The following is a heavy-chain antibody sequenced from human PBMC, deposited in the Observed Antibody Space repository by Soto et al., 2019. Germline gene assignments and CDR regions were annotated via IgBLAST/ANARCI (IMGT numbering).Heavy chain of an antibody. J-gene: IGHJ6*02. CDR3: VGMGRHYSVLDV. Sequence: QVQLLQSGGEVKKPGASVKVSCNSSDHTFTYYGINWVRRAPGQGLEWMGWISGYNGNTKYAQKFQDRVTMSADTCPTTAHAERRRLPPDGPAVCFCVGMGRHYSVLDVLAHGTTVSVAS. CDR2: ISGYNGNT. V-gene: IGHV1-18*01. D-gene: IGHD2-21*01. CDR1: DHTFTYYG.